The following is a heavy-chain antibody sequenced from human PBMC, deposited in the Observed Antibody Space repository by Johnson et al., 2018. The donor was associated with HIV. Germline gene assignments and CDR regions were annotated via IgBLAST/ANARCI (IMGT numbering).Heavy chain of an antibody. J-gene: IGHJ3*02. Sequence: QMQLVESGGGVVQPGRSLRLSCAASVFTFSSYAMHWVRQAPGKGLEWVAVISYDGSNKYYADSVKGRFTISRDNSKNTLYLQLNSLRPEDTAVYYCAREGYYDSSGYYGAFDMWGQGTMVTVSS. D-gene: IGHD3-22*01. CDR3: AREGYYDSSGYYGAFDM. CDR2: ISYDGSNK. CDR1: VFTFSSYA. V-gene: IGHV3-30*14.